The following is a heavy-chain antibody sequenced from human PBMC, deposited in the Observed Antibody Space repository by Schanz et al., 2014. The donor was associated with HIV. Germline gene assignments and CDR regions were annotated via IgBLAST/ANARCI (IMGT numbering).Heavy chain of an antibody. J-gene: IGHJ4*02. V-gene: IGHV3-23*01. CDR1: GFTFSSYA. D-gene: IGHD3-22*01. CDR3: AKATGEYFDNGGYPYYFDL. CDR2: ISASGGST. Sequence: EVQLLESGGGLVQPGGSLRLSCAASGFTFSSYAMSWVRQAPGKGLEWVSAISASGGSTYYADSVKGRFTISRDNSKNTLYLQMNSLRAEDTAVYYCAKATGEYFDNGGYPYYFDLWGRGTLVTVSS.